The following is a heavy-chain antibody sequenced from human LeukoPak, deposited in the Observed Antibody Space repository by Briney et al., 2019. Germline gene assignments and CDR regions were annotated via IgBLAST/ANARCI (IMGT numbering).Heavy chain of an antibody. J-gene: IGHJ4*02. CDR1: GGSISSSSYY. CDR2: IYYRGST. V-gene: IGHV4-39*01. CDR3: ARHSSGWLAYFDY. D-gene: IGHD6-19*01. Sequence: SETLSLTCTVSGGSISSSSYYWGWIRQPPGKGLEWIGSIYYRGSTYDNPSLKSRVTMSVAMSKNQFSLKLNSVTAADTAVYYCARHSSGWLAYFDYWGQGTLVTVSS.